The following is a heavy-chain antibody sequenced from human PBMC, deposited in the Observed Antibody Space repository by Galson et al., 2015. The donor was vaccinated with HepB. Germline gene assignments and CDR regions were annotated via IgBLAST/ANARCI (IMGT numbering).Heavy chain of an antibody. V-gene: IGHV3-43*01. D-gene: IGHD6-19*01. CDR2: ISWDAVST. J-gene: IGHJ4*02. Sequence: SLRLSCAASGFTFDDHTMQWVRQVPGKGLEWISLISWDAVSTYYADSVKGRFAISRDNNKNSLYLQMNSLKTEDTAFYYCTRGSQSSGWYASDYWGQGTPVIVPS. CDR3: TRGSQSSGWYASDY. CDR1: GFTFDDHT.